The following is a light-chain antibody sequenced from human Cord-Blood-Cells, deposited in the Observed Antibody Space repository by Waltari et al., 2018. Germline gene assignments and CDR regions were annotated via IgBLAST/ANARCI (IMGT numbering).Light chain of an antibody. V-gene: IGKV3-15*01. J-gene: IGKJ1*01. CDR1: QSVSSN. Sequence: ELVMTQSPAPLSVSPRERAPLSCRASQSVSSNLAWYQQNPGQATRLLIYGASTRATDIPARSICRGYAAEFTVTISSLQSEDFAVYYCQQYNNWPPWTFGPGTKVEIK. CDR2: GAS. CDR3: QQYNNWPPWT.